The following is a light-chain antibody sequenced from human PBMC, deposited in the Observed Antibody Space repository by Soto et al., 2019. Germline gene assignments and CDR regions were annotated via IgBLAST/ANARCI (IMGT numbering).Light chain of an antibody. Sequence: IQMTQSPSTLSASVGDRVTITCRASQSISIWLAWYQQKPGKAPKLLIHKASSLESEVPSRFSGSGSGTEFPLTTNSLQPDDSATYYCQQYNSDSTFGQGTKVEIK. CDR1: QSISIW. J-gene: IGKJ1*01. V-gene: IGKV1-5*03. CDR2: KAS. CDR3: QQYNSDST.